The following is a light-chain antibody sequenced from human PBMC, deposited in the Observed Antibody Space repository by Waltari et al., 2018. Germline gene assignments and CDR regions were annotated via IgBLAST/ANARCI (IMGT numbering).Light chain of an antibody. CDR1: QNINTW. Sequence: DIQMTQSPSTLSASVGDSVTITCRASQNINTWLAWYQQKPGKAPKFLIYKASTLESGVPSRFSGSGSETEFTLTITSLQPEDFATYYCQQYKTNSPYTFGQGTRLEIK. CDR3: QQYKTNSPYT. CDR2: KAS. V-gene: IGKV1-5*03. J-gene: IGKJ2*01.